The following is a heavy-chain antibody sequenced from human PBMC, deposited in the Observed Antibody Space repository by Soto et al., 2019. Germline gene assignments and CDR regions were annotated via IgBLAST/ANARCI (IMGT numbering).Heavy chain of an antibody. V-gene: IGHV3-21*01. CDR1: GFTFSSYS. D-gene: IGHD6-19*01. J-gene: IGHJ3*02. Sequence: EVQLVESGGGLVKPGGSLRLSCAASGFTFSSYSMNWVRQAPGKGLEWVSSISSSSSYIYYADSGKGRFTISRDNAKNSLYLQMNSLRAEDTAVYYCARDDGIAVAGTWGAFDIWGQGTMVTVSS. CDR2: ISSSSSYI. CDR3: ARDDGIAVAGTWGAFDI.